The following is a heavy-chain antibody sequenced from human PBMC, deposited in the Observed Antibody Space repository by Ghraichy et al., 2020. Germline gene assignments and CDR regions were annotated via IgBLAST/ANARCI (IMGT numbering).Heavy chain of an antibody. V-gene: IGHV4-59*01. J-gene: IGHJ4*02. CDR2: IYYSGST. Sequence: SETLSLTCTVSGGSISSYYWSWIRQPPGKGLEWIGYIYYSGSTNYNPSLKSRVTISVDTSKNQFSLKLSSVTAADTAVYYCARDRAVAGPGFVDYWGQGTLVTVSS. CDR3: ARDRAVAGPGFVDY. D-gene: IGHD6-19*01. CDR1: GGSISSYY.